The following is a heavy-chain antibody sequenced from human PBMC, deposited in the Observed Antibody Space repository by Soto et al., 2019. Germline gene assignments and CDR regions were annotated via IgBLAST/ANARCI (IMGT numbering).Heavy chain of an antibody. CDR3: ARGRGGMDV. J-gene: IGHJ6*02. CDR1: GYSFTNYW. V-gene: IGHV5-51*01. D-gene: IGHD1-26*01. Sequence: GESLKISCKGSGYSFTNYWIAWVRQMPGKGLQYMGIIYPNDSDTRYSPSFQGHVTSSADKSISTAYLQWSSLKASDTAMYYCARGRGGMDVWGQGTTVTVSS. CDR2: IYPNDSDT.